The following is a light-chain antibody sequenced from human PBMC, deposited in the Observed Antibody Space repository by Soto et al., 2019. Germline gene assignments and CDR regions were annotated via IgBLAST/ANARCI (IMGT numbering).Light chain of an antibody. CDR1: QSIGTW. J-gene: IGKJ1*01. CDR3: QQYNNYQRT. V-gene: IGKV1-5*03. Sequence: DIQMTQSPSTLSASVGDRVTITCRASQSIGTWLAWYQQKPGKAPKLLIYKASSLESGVPSRFSGSGSGTEFTLTISSLQPDDFATYYCQQYNNYQRTFGQGTKVEIK. CDR2: KAS.